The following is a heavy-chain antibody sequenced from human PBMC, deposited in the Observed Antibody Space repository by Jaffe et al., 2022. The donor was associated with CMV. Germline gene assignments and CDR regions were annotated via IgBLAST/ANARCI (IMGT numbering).Heavy chain of an antibody. D-gene: IGHD2-2*01. CDR1: GDSVSRDSGT. J-gene: IGHJ3*02. V-gene: IGHV6-1*01. CDR3: VRWPGSSLDGFDI. Sequence: QVLLQQSGPGLVKPSQTLSLTCAISGDSVSRDSGTWNWIRQSPSRGLEWLGRTYLRSQWYDDYAPSLKGRISIKPDTATNRLSLQLSSVTPADTGVYYCVRWPGSSLDGFDIWGPGTVVTVSS. CDR2: TYLRSQWYD.